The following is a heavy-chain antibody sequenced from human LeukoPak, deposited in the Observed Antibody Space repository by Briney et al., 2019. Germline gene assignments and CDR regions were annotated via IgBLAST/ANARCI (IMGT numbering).Heavy chain of an antibody. Sequence: PGGSLRLSCAASGFTVSSNYINWVRQAPGRGLEWVSLIYSGGTTYYADSVEGRFTISRDNSKNSLYLQMNSLRAEDTAVYYCARGGAYYYDMDVWGKGTTVTVSS. J-gene: IGHJ6*03. D-gene: IGHD4/OR15-4a*01. CDR1: GFTVSSNY. V-gene: IGHV3-53*01. CDR3: ARGGAYYYDMDV. CDR2: IYSGGTT.